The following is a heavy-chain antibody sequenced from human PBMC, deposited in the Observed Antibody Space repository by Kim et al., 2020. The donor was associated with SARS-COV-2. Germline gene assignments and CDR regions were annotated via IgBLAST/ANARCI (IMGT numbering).Heavy chain of an antibody. CDR2: MNPNSGNT. D-gene: IGHD3-3*01. Sequence: ASVKVSCKASGYTFTSYDINWVRQATGQGLEWMGWMNPNSGNTGYAQKFQGRVTMTRNTSISTAYMELSSLRSEDTAVYYCARGNKFYYYYYYYMDVWGKGTTVTVSS. J-gene: IGHJ6*03. CDR3: ARGNKFYYYYYYYMDV. CDR1: GYTFTSYD. V-gene: IGHV1-8*01.